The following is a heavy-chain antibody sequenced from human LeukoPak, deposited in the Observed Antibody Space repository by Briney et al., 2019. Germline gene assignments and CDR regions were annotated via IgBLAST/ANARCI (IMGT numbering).Heavy chain of an antibody. CDR2: INPNSGGT. D-gene: IGHD5-24*01. CDR3: ARALRDGYSNFDY. J-gene: IGHJ4*02. Sequence: ASVKVSCKASGYTFTGYYMHWVRQAPGQGLEWMGRINPNSGGTNYAQKFQGRATMTRDTSISTAYMELSRLRSDDTAVYYCARALRDGYSNFDYWGQGTLVTVSS. CDR1: GYTFTGYY. V-gene: IGHV1-2*06.